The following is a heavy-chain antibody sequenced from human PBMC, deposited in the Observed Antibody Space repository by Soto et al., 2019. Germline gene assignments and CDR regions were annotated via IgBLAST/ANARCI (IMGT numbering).Heavy chain of an antibody. V-gene: IGHV4-59*01. CDR2: IYYSGST. CDR1: GGSISSYY. CDR3: AREVVRSNYYYYYMDV. J-gene: IGHJ6*03. Sequence: QVQLQESGPGLVKPSETLSLTCTVSGGSISSYYWSWIRQPPGKGLEWIGYIYYSGSTNYNPSLKSRVTTAVDTSKNQFSLKLSSVTAADTAVYYCAREVVRSNYYYYYMDVWGKGTTVTVSS. D-gene: IGHD2-15*01.